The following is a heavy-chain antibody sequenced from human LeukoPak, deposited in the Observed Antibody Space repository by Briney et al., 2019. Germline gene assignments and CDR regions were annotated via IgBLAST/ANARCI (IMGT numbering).Heavy chain of an antibody. CDR1: GFTFSSYA. D-gene: IGHD6-19*01. CDR2: ISSNGGST. J-gene: IGHJ4*02. CDR3: ARDPALAGYSSGFIDY. V-gene: IGHV3-64*01. Sequence: HPGGSLRLSCAASGFTFSSYAMHWVRQAPGKGLEYVSAISSNGGSTYYANSVKGRFTISRDNSKNTLYLQMNSLRAEDTAVYYCARDPALAGYSSGFIDYWGQGTLVTVSS.